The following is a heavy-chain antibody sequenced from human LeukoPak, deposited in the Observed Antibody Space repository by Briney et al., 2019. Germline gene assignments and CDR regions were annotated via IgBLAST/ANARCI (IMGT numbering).Heavy chain of an antibody. Sequence: GGSLRLSCAASGFTFSSYGMSWVRQAPGKGLEWVSAIRGSGGSTYYADSVKCRFTISRDNSKNTMYLQMNSLRAEDTAVYYCAKDRDGDGCDYYYYMDVWGKGTTVTISS. CDR3: AKDRDGDGCDYYYYMDV. D-gene: IGHD5-24*01. V-gene: IGHV3-23*01. CDR1: GFTFSSYG. CDR2: IRGSGGST. J-gene: IGHJ6*03.